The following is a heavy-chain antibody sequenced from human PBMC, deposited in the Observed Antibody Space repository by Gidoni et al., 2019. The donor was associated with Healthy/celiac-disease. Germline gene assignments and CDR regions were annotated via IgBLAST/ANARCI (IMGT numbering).Heavy chain of an antibody. V-gene: IGHV3-23*04. CDR1: GFTFSSYA. CDR2: ISGSGGST. D-gene: IGHD5-18*01. Sequence: EGQLGEAGGGLGQPGGAVRRSWAATGFTFSSYAMGWVRQAPGKGLEWVSAISGSGGSTYYADSVKGLFTISRDNSKNTLYLQMNSLRAEDTAVYYCPTFADTALAYWGQGTLFTVSS. CDR3: PTFADTALAY. J-gene: IGHJ4*02.